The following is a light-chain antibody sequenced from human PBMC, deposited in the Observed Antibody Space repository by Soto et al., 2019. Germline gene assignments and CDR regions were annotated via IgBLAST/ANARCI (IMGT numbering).Light chain of an antibody. J-gene: IGLJ3*02. Sequence: QSVLTQPASVSGSPGQSITISCTGTSRDVGSYNYVSWYQQHPGKAPKLLIYDVTYRPSGVSDRFSGCKSGNTASLTISGVQAEDEAGSYCSSYTGSSTRMFGGGTKLTVL. CDR3: SSYTGSSTRM. V-gene: IGLV2-14*01. CDR2: DVT. CDR1: SRDVGSYNY.